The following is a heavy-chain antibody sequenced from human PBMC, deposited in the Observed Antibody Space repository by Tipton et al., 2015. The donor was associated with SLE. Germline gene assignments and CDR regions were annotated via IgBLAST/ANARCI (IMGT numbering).Heavy chain of an antibody. D-gene: IGHD6-13*01. CDR2: ISYDGSNK. CDR3: AARAASVFNAFDF. CDR1: GFTFSNYA. V-gene: IGHV3-30*04. Sequence: RSLRLSCAASGFTFSNYAMHWVRQAPGKGLEWAAVISYDGSNKYYADSVKGRFTISRDNSKNTLYLQMNSLRAEDTAVYYCAARAASVFNAFDFWAQGSMVPVPS. J-gene: IGHJ3*01.